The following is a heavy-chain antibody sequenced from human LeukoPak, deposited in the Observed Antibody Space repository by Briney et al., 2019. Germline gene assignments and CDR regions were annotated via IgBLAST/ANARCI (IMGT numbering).Heavy chain of an antibody. V-gene: IGHV4-39*07. D-gene: IGHD3-10*01. CDR1: GGSISSSSYY. CDR3: ARIPLGEPPGYFDY. CDR2: IYYSGST. Sequence: SETLSLTCTVSGGSISSSSYYWGWIRQPPGKGLEWIGSIYYSGSTYYNPSLKSRVTISVDTSKNQFSLKLSSVTAADTAVYYCARIPLGEPPGYFDYWGQGTLVTVSS. J-gene: IGHJ4*02.